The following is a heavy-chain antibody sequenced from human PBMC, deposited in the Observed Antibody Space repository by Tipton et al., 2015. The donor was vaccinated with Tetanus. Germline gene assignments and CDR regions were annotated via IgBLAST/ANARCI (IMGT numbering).Heavy chain of an antibody. J-gene: IGHJ4*02. CDR2: SWYDGTDQ. Sequence: SLRLSCAASGFIFSSYGIHWVRQAPGKGLEWVAVSWYDGTDQYYADSVKGRFTLSRDNSKNTLYLEMNSLRAEDTALYYCAREADCSGGSCFSGDFDNWGQGGLVTVST. CDR1: GFIFSSYG. V-gene: IGHV3-33*01. CDR3: AREADCSGGSCFSGDFDN. D-gene: IGHD2-15*01.